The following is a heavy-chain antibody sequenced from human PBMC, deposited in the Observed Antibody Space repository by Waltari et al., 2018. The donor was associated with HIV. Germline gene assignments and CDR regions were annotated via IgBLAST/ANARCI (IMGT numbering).Heavy chain of an antibody. J-gene: IGHJ5*02. CDR1: HFFVSNSY. CDR2: IYPGGDI. D-gene: IGHD4-17*01. CDR3: ARGIRYLDP. Sequence: VETGGTVIQPGGSLRLSCVASHFFVSNSYMTWVRQRQGKELEWFAVIYPGGDIYNRDAVKGRFTLSRDSVNISVSLQIDNLLLDDTALYFCARGIRYLDPWGQGTLVTVST. V-gene: IGHV3-53*02.